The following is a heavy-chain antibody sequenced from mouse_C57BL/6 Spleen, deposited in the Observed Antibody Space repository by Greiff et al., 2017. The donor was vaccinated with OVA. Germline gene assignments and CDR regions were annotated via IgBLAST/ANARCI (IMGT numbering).Heavy chain of an antibody. CDR3: ARPQYYYGSSYGWFAY. CDR2: FYPGSGSI. V-gene: IGHV1-62-2*01. Sequence: VQLQQSGAELVKPGASVKLSCKASGYTFTEYTIHWVKQRSGQGLEWIGWFYPGSGSIKYNEKFQDKATLTADKSSSTVYMELSRLTSEDSAVYVCARPQYYYGSSYGWFAYWGQGTLVTVSA. D-gene: IGHD1-1*01. CDR1: GYTFTEYT. J-gene: IGHJ3*01.